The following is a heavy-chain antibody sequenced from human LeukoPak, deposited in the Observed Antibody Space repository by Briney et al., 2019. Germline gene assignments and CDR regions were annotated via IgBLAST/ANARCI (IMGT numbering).Heavy chain of an antibody. J-gene: IGHJ4*02. Sequence: GGSLRLSCAASGFTFSSYGMHWVRQAPGKGLEWVAVISYDGSNKYYADSVKGRFTISRDNSKNTLYLQMNSLRAEDTAVYYCARDPGTYYDILTGYSHFDYWGQGTLVTVSS. CDR1: GFTFSSYG. D-gene: IGHD3-9*01. CDR2: ISYDGSNK. V-gene: IGHV3-30*03. CDR3: ARDPGTYYDILTGYSHFDY.